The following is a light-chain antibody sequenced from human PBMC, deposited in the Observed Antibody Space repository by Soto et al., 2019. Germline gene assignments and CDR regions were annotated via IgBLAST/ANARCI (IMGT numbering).Light chain of an antibody. CDR3: SSYTSISTYV. CDR1: SSDVGGFNY. Sequence: QSVLSQPASVSESPGQSITISCTATSSDVGGFNYVSWVQQHPGKAPKLMIYEVSNRPSGVSNRFSGSKSGNTASLTISGLQAEDEADYYCSSYTSISTYVFGTGTKVTVL. J-gene: IGLJ1*01. CDR2: EVS. V-gene: IGLV2-14*01.